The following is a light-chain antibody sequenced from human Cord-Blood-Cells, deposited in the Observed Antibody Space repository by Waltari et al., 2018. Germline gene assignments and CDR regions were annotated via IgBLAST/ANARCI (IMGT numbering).Light chain of an antibody. J-gene: IGLJ3*02. CDR3: CSYEGSYTWV. V-gene: IGLV2-11*01. CDR2: DVS. Sequence: QSALTQPLSVSGSHGQSVTISSTGTISDVGGYYYVSWYKQHQGQSPTLMIYDVSKRHSGVPVLFSGSTSGNTASSTISGLQSEDEADYYCCSYEGSYTWVFGGETKLTFL. CDR1: ISDVGGYYY.